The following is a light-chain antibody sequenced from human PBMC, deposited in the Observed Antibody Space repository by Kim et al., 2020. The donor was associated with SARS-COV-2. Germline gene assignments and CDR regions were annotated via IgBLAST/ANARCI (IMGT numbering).Light chain of an antibody. CDR1: SLRSYY. CDR3: NSRDSSGNHLGVV. Sequence: SSELTQDPAVSVALGQTVRITCQGDSLRSYYASWYKQKPGQAPVLVIYGKNNRPSGIPDRFSGSSSGNTASLTITGAQAEDEADYYCNSRDSSGNHLGVVFGGGTQLTVL. V-gene: IGLV3-19*01. J-gene: IGLJ2*01. CDR2: GKN.